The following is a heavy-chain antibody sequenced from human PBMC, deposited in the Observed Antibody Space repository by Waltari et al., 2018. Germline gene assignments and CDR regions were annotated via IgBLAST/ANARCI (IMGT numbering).Heavy chain of an antibody. J-gene: IGHJ4*02. CDR1: GYTFTSYA. CDR3: ARERGARVRGVIIPYYFDY. CDR2: INAGNGNT. D-gene: IGHD3-10*01. V-gene: IGHV1-3*03. Sequence: QVQLVQSGAEVKKPGASVKVSCKASGYTFTSYAMHWVRQAPGQRLEWMGWINAGNGNTKYSQEFQGRVTITSDTSASTAYMELSSLRSEDMAVYYCARERGARVRGVIIPYYFDYWGQGTLVTVSS.